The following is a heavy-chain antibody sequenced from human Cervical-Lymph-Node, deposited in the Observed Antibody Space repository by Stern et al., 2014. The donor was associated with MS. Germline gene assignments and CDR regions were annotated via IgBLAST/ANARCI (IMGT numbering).Heavy chain of an antibody. CDR1: GNSISGYY. D-gene: IGHD3-22*01. CDR3: ARTYYYDSSGYYFDY. Sequence: QVQLVESGPGLVKPSETLSLTCTVSGNSISGYYWSWIRQSPGKGLEWIGYIYYSGSTRYNPSIKSRVSISVDTSKNQFSLELSSVTAADTAVYYCARTYYYDSSGYYFDYWGQGTLVTVSS. CDR2: IYYSGST. J-gene: IGHJ4*02. V-gene: IGHV4-59*01.